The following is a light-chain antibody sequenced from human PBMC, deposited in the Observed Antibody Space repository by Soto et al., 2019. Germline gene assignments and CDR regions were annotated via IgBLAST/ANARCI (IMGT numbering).Light chain of an antibody. Sequence: EIVMTQSPATLSVSPGERATLSCRASQSFSGNYLAWYQQKPGQGPRLVIYAASSRATGIPDRFSGSGSGTDFTLTISRLEPEDFAVYYCQQYGSSRWTFGQGTKVDIK. CDR1: QSFSGNY. CDR2: AAS. CDR3: QQYGSSRWT. V-gene: IGKV3-20*01. J-gene: IGKJ1*01.